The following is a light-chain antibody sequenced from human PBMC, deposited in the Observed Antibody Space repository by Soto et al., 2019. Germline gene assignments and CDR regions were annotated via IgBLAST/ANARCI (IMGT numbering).Light chain of an antibody. CDR1: SSDVGTYTL. CDR2: DVN. J-gene: IGLJ1*01. Sequence: QSALTQPASVSGSPGQSITISCTGTSSDVGTYTLVSWYQQHPGKAPKLVIYDVNKRPAGVSKRFSGAKSGDTASLTISGLHAEDEADYYCSSYGGAITFYVFGTGTKVTVL. CDR3: SSYGGAITFYV. V-gene: IGLV2-23*02.